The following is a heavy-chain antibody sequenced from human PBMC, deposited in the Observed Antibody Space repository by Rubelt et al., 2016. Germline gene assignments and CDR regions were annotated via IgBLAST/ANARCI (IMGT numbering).Heavy chain of an antibody. D-gene: IGHD4-17*01. CDR2: IYYNGST. Sequence: QLQLQESGPGLVKPSETLSLTCTVSGGSISNTYYYWAWIRQPPGKGLEWIGCIYYNGSTYHNPSLKSRVTVSVDKSKNQFSLKLSSVTAADTAVYYCARETQPTGTTRGEVEYWGQGTLVTVSS. CDR3: ARETQPTGTTRGEVEY. J-gene: IGHJ4*02. V-gene: IGHV4-39*07. CDR1: GGSISNTYYY.